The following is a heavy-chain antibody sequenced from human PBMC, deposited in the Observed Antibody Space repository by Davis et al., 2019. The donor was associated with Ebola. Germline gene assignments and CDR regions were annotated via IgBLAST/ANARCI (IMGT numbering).Heavy chain of an antibody. CDR3: ARETVVVVAALGWWFDP. J-gene: IGHJ5*02. CDR2: IKQDGSEK. Sequence: GESLKISCAASGFTFSSYWMGWVRQAPGKGLEWVANIKQDGSEKYYVDSVKGRFTISRDNAKNSLYLQMNSLRAEDTAVYYCARETVVVVAALGWWFDPWGQGTLVTVSS. D-gene: IGHD2-15*01. V-gene: IGHV3-7*01. CDR1: GFTFSSYW.